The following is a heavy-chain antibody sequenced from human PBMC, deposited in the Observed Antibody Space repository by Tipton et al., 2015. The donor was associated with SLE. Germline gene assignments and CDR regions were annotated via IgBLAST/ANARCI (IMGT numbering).Heavy chain of an antibody. J-gene: IGHJ4*02. CDR3: ATQGYYDSSFDY. CDR2: LSYSGST. D-gene: IGHD3-16*01. CDR1: DGAFSGYY. Sequence: TLSLTCAVHDGAFSGYYWSWIRQPPEKGLEWIGYLSYSGSTNYNPSLESRVTISVDTSKNQFSLKLSSVTAADTAVYYCATQGYYDSSFDYWGQGTLVTVSS. V-gene: IGHV4-59*08.